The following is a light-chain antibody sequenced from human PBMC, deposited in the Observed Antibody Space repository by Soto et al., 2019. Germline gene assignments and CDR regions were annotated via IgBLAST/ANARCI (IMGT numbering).Light chain of an antibody. V-gene: IGKV1-5*03. Sequence: DLQMTQFPSTLSASVGDRVTITCRASQSISSWLAWYQQKPGKAPKLLIYKASSLESGVPLRFSGSGSGTEFTLTISSLQPDDFATYYCQQYNTDSAFGQGTKLEIK. J-gene: IGKJ2*01. CDR1: QSISSW. CDR2: KAS. CDR3: QQYNTDSA.